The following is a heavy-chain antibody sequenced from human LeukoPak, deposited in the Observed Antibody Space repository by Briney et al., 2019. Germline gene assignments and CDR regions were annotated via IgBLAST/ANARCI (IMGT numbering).Heavy chain of an antibody. Sequence: SETLSLTCTVSGGSISSYYWSWIRQPPGKGLEWIGYIYYSGSTNYNPSLKSRVTISVDTSKDQFSLKLSSVTAADTAVYYCARTDSSSWYWYFDLWGRGTLVTVSS. CDR1: GGSISSYY. V-gene: IGHV4-59*01. D-gene: IGHD6-13*01. J-gene: IGHJ2*01. CDR2: IYYSGST. CDR3: ARTDSSSWYWYFDL.